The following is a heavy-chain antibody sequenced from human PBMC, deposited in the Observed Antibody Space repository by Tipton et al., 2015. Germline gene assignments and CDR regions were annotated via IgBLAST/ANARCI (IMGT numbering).Heavy chain of an antibody. J-gene: IGHJ4*02. CDR1: AYSISSDYY. Sequence: GLVKPSETLSLTCAVSAYSISSDYYWGWIRQPPGKGLEWIGSISHNGNTYYNPSLKSRVTMSRDTSKNQFSLKLTSVTAADTAVYYCACQDYDSLTRDYQTVDYWGQGTLVTVSS. CDR2: ISHNGNT. D-gene: IGHD3-9*01. CDR3: ACQDYDSLTRDYQTVDY. V-gene: IGHV4-38-2*01.